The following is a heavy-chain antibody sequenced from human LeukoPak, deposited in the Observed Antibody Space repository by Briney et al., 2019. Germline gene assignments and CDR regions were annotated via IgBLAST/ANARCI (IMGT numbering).Heavy chain of an antibody. J-gene: IGHJ4*02. D-gene: IGHD3-3*02. CDR3: ARHIFGHLFDY. V-gene: IGHV4-59*08. CDR2: IYYSGST. CDR1: GGFISSYY. Sequence: SETLSLTCTVSGGFISSYYWSWIRQPPGKGLEWIGYIYYSGSTNYNPSLKSRVTISVDTSKNQFSLKLSSVTAADTAVYYCARHIFGHLFDYWGQGTLVLVSS.